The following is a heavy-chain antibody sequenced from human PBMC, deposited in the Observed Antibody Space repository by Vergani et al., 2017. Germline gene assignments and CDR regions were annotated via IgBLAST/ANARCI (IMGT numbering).Heavy chain of an antibody. CDR3: VRARCSGPCFMSNWFDS. D-gene: IGHD5-12*01. V-gene: IGHV3-33*01. CDR1: GFIFKNHG. J-gene: IGHJ5*01. CDR2: IWDDGSKK. Sequence: QVQLVESGGGVVQPGTSLRLSCAASGFIFKNHGMQWVRQAPGKGLEWVAFIWDDGSKKNYGDSMKGRFTISRDNSKDTLYLEMNSLRGDDTAIYYCVRARCSGPCFMSNWFDSWGQGTLVTVSS.